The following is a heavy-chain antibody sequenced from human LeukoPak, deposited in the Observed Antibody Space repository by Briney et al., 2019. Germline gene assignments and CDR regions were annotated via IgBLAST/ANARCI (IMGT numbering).Heavy chain of an antibody. V-gene: IGHV1-2*02. CDR3: ARAYGSGSSYHPDY. D-gene: IGHD3-10*01. CDR2: INPNSGGT. CDR1: GYSFTAYY. J-gene: IGHJ4*02. Sequence: GASVKVSCKASGYSFTAYYMHWVRQAPGQGLEYMGWINPNSGGTNSSQKFQDRVTLTRDTSISTAYMELSSLTSDDTAGYYCARAYGSGSSYHPDYWGQGTLVTVSS.